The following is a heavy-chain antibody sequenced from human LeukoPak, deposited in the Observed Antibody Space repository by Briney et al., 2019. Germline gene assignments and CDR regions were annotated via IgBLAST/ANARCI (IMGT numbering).Heavy chain of an antibody. D-gene: IGHD3-16*01. Sequence: GGSLRLSCAASGFTFGGYGMSWVRQAPGKGLEWVSVISVSGASSSYADSVKGRFTISRDGSKNTLYLQMNSLRVEDTAVYFCAKRGSHNAFDIWGQGTMVTVSS. J-gene: IGHJ3*02. V-gene: IGHV3-23*01. CDR3: AKRGSHNAFDI. CDR1: GFTFGGYG. CDR2: ISVSGASS.